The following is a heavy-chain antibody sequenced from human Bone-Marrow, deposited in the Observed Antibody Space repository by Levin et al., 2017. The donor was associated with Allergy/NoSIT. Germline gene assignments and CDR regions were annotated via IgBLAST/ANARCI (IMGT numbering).Heavy chain of an antibody. CDR3: ARDERSGSAIRWDPYFYGMDV. CDR2: ISYDATNT. V-gene: IGHV3-30*04. D-gene: IGHD3-10*01. J-gene: IGHJ6*02. CDR1: GFTVTRSA. Sequence: LGESLKISCAASGFTVTRSAFHWVRQAPGKGLEWVAVISYDATNTYYSDSVKGRFTISRDTSRTTIYLQMNSLRTDDTATYYCARDERSGSAIRWDPYFYGMDVWGQGTTVTVSS.